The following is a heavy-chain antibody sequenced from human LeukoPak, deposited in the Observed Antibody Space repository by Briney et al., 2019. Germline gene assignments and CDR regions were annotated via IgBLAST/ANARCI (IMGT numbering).Heavy chain of an antibody. CDR1: GFTFSSYA. Sequence: PGGSLRLSCAASGFTFSSYAMHWVRQAPGKGLEWVAVITYDGSNKYYADSVKGRFTISRDNSKNTLYLQMNSLRAEDTAVYYCARDASPGVATIIDYRGQGTLVTVSS. D-gene: IGHD5-12*01. V-gene: IGHV3-30*04. J-gene: IGHJ4*02. CDR3: ARDASPGVATIIDY. CDR2: ITYDGSNK.